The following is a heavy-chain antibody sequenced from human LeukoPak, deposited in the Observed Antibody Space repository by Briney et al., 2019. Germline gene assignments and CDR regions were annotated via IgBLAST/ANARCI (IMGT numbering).Heavy chain of an antibody. D-gene: IGHD1-26*01. V-gene: IGHV3-30*04. J-gene: IGHJ4*02. CDR2: LAYDGTNQ. Sequence: GTSLTLSCAASGFTFNIYAMHWLRHAPGKGLEWVALLAYDGTNQYYADSVKGRFTISRDNSKNKLYLQMNSLRAEDTAIYYCAKDWDWELLIFDYWGQGTLVTVSS. CDR3: AKDWDWELLIFDY. CDR1: GFTFNIYA.